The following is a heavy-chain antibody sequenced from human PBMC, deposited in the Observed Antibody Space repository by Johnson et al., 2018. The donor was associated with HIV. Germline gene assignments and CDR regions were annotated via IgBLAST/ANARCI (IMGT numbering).Heavy chain of an antibody. CDR3: ARGEGYCSSTSCDDAFDI. D-gene: IGHD2-2*01. CDR1: GFTFSSYA. J-gene: IGHJ3*02. Sequence: VQLVESGGGLVKPGGSLRLSCAASGFTFSSYAMSWVRQAPGKGLEWVANIKQDGSEKYYADSVKGRFTISRDNSKNTLYLQMNSLRAEDTAVYYCARGEGYCSSTSCDDAFDIWGQGTMVTVSS. V-gene: IGHV3-7*01. CDR2: IKQDGSEK.